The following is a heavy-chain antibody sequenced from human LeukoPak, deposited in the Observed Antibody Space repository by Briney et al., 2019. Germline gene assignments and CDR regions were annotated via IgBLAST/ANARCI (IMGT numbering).Heavy chain of an antibody. Sequence: SETLSLTCTVSGGSISSSSYYWSWIRQPPGKGLEWIGEINHSGSTNYNPSLKSRVTISVDTSKNQFSLKLSSVTAADTAVYYCARVSVEQWLVPRYFQHWGQGTLVTVSS. CDR1: GGSISSSSYY. CDR2: INHSGST. V-gene: IGHV4-39*07. CDR3: ARVSVEQWLVPRYFQH. J-gene: IGHJ1*01. D-gene: IGHD6-19*01.